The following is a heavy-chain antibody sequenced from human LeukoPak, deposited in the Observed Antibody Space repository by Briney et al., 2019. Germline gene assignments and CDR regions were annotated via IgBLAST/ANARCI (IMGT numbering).Heavy chain of an antibody. D-gene: IGHD3-10*01. Sequence: SETLSLTCTVSGGSASNENYYWSWIRQPPGKGLEWIGYIYYSGSTNYNPSLKSRVTISVDTSKNQFSLKLSFVTAADTAMYYCARSDYHNSGSHTVFDAFDIWGQGTRVTVSS. CDR1: GGSASNENYY. V-gene: IGHV4-61*01. J-gene: IGHJ3*02. CDR3: ARSDYHNSGSHTVFDAFDI. CDR2: IYYSGST.